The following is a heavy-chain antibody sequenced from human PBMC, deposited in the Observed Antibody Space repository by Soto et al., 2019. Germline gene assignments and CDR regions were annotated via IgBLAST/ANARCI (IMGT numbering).Heavy chain of an antibody. CDR3: ARVGSSRWTYDY. V-gene: IGHV5-51*01. J-gene: IGHJ4*02. CDR1: GYXFTNYW. Sequence: PXEXLKISCKSSGYXFTNYWVGWVRQMPGKGLEWMGIIYPGDSDTRYSPYFQGQVTISADKSISTAYLQWSSMKTSDTAVYYCARVGSSRWTYDYWGQGTLGTVSS. D-gene: IGHD6-13*01. CDR2: IYPGDSDT.